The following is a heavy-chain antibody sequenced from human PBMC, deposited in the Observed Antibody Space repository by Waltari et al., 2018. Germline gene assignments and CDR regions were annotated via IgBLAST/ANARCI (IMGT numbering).Heavy chain of an antibody. J-gene: IGHJ4*02. CDR1: GYTFTNYD. D-gene: IGHD6-19*01. Sequence: QVQLVQSGAEVKKPGASVKVSCKASGYTFTNYDINWVRQATGQGLEWMGWMNPNSGNTGYAQKVQGRVTMTRNTSISTAYMELSSLRSEDTAVYYCARSRVSSGWAFDYWGQGTLVTVSS. CDR2: MNPNSGNT. V-gene: IGHV1-8*01. CDR3: ARSRVSSGWAFDY.